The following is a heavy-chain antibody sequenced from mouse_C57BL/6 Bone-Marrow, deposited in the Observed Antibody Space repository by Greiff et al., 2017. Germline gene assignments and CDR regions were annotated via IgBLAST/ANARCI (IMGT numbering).Heavy chain of an antibody. CDR3: ARRITTVVAYYFDY. D-gene: IGHD1-1*01. CDR2: IDPNSGGT. CDR1: GYTFTSYW. J-gene: IGHJ2*01. V-gene: IGHV1-72*01. Sequence: QVQLKQPGAELVKPGASVKLSCKASGYTFTSYWMHWVKQRPGRGLEWIGRIDPNSGGTKYNEKFKSKATLTVDKPSSTAYMQLSSLTSEDSAVYYCARRITTVVAYYFDYWGQGTTLTVSS.